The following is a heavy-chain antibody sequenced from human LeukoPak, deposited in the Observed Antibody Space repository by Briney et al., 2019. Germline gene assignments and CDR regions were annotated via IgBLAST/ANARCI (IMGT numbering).Heavy chain of an antibody. CDR3: APHPPSYQLDY. D-gene: IGHD2-2*01. Sequence: PGGSLRLSCAASGFTFSSYSMNWVRQAPGKGLEWVSYISSSSSTIYYADSVKGRFTISRDNAKNSLYLQMNSLRAEDTAVYYCAPHPPSYQLDYWGQGTLVTVTS. CDR1: GFTFSSYS. CDR2: ISSSSSTI. J-gene: IGHJ4*02. V-gene: IGHV3-48*01.